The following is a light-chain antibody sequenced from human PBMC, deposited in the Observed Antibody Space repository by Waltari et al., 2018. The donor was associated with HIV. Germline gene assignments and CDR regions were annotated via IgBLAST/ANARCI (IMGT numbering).Light chain of an antibody. CDR1: ALPKQY. J-gene: IGLJ3*02. Sequence: SYELTQPPSVSVSPGQTARNTCSGHALPKQYAYWYQQKPGQAPVLVLSKDSQRPSGIPERFSGSSSGTTVTLTISGVQAEDEADYYCQAADSSGTYKGNWVFGGGTKLTVL. V-gene: IGLV3-25*03. CDR2: KDS. CDR3: QAADSSGTYKGNWV.